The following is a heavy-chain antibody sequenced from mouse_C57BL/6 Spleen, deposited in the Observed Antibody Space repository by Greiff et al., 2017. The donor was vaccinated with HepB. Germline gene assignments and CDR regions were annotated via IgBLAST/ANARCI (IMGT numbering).Heavy chain of an antibody. Sequence: QVQLQQSGPGLVQPSQSLSITCTVSGFSLTSYGVHWVRQSPGKGLEWLGVIWSGGSTDYNAAFISRLSISKDNSKSQVFFKMNSLQADDTAIYYCARKTHYGVWYYAMDYWGQGTSVTVSS. D-gene: IGHD1-1*01. CDR2: IWSGGST. J-gene: IGHJ4*01. CDR1: GFSLTSYG. V-gene: IGHV2-2*01. CDR3: ARKTHYGVWYYAMDY.